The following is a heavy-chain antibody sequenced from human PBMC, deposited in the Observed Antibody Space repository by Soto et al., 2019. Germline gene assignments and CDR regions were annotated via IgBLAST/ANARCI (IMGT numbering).Heavy chain of an antibody. J-gene: IGHJ5*02. Sequence: GASVKVSCKASGYTFTGYYMHWVRQAPGQGLEWMGWINPNSGGTNYAQKLQGWVTMTRDTSISTAYMELSRLRSDDTAVYYCARGSYYDILTGLEHNWFDPWGQGTLVTVSS. CDR2: INPNSGGT. V-gene: IGHV1-2*04. CDR1: GYTFTGYY. CDR3: ARGSYYDILTGLEHNWFDP. D-gene: IGHD3-9*01.